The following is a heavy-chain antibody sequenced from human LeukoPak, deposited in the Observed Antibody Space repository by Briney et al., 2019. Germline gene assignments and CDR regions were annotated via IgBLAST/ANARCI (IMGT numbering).Heavy chain of an antibody. J-gene: IGHJ4*02. CDR2: ISSSGSTI. D-gene: IGHD6-13*01. V-gene: IGHV3-48*03. CDR1: GFTFSSYE. CDR3: AGISSWENQNDY. Sequence: GGSLRLSCAASGFTFSSYEMNWVRQAPGKGLEWVSYISSSGSTIYYADSVKGRFTISRDNAKNSLYLQMNSLRAEDTAVYYCAGISSWENQNDYWGQGTLVTVSS.